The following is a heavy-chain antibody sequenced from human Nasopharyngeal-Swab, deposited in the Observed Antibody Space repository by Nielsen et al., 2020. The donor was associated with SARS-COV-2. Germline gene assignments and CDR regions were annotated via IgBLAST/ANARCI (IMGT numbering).Heavy chain of an antibody. V-gene: IGHV4-59*02. D-gene: IGHD3-16*01. CDR1: GDSVNSYY. CDR2: IYYSGST. CDR3: ARDGNYDYVWGSLSGDYGMDV. Sequence: SETLSLTCTVSGDSVNSYYWTWIRQPPGKGLEWIGYIYYSGSTNYNPSLKSRVTISVDTSKNQFSLKLSSVTAADTAVYYCARDGNYDYVWGSLSGDYGMDVWGQGTTVTISS. J-gene: IGHJ6*02.